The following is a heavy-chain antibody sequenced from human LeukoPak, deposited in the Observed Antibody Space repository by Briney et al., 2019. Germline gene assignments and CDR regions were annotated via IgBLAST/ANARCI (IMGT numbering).Heavy chain of an antibody. D-gene: IGHD2-2*01. CDR2: IRYDGNNK. CDR1: GFTFSTYG. V-gene: IGHV3-30*02. Sequence: PGGSLKLSCAASGFTFSTYGMHWVRQAPGKGLEWVAFIRYDGNNKYYADFVKGRFTISRDNSKNTLYLHMNSLRTEDTAVYYCAKIEGKYQLANVPDHWGQGTLVTVPS. J-gene: IGHJ4*02. CDR3: AKIEGKYQLANVPDH.